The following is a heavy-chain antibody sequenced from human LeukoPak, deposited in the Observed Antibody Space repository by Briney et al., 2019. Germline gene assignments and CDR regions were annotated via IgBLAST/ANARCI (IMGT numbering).Heavy chain of an antibody. CDR3: ARDRRIAARLFDY. Sequence: GGSLRLSCAASGFTFRSYAMSWVRQAPGKGLEWVSTISGSGDTTHYADSVKGRFTISRDNSKNTLYLQMNSLRAEDTAVYYCARDRRIAARLFDYWGQGTLVTVSS. V-gene: IGHV3-23*01. J-gene: IGHJ4*02. D-gene: IGHD6-6*01. CDR2: ISGSGDTT. CDR1: GFTFRSYA.